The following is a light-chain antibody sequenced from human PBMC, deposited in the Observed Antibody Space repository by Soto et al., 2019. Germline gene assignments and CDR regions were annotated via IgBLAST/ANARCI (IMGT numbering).Light chain of an antibody. Sequence: EDVLTQSPGTLSLSPGDRATLSCRASQSVSSTYLAWYQQKPGQAPRLLMYGTSTRATGIPDRFGGSGSGTDFTLTISRLEPEDFAVYYCQQYGSSPWTFGQGTKVDIK. J-gene: IGKJ1*01. CDR2: GTS. CDR1: QSVSSTY. CDR3: QQYGSSPWT. V-gene: IGKV3-20*01.